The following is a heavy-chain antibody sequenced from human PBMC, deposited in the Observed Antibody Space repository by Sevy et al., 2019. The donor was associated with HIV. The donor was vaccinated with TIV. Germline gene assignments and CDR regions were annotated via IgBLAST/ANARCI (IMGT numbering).Heavy chain of an antibody. CDR2: ISGSGSGT. CDR3: VRTVDYLSLYYYYGMDV. Sequence: GGSLRLSCAGTGFTLSTYVMSWVRQAPGKGLEWVAVISGSGSGTYYADSVKGRFTISRDNSKNTLYLQMNSLRGEDTAVYYCVRTVDYLSLYYYYGMDVWGQGTTVTVSS. J-gene: IGHJ6*02. D-gene: IGHD4-17*01. V-gene: IGHV3-23*01. CDR1: GFTLSTYV.